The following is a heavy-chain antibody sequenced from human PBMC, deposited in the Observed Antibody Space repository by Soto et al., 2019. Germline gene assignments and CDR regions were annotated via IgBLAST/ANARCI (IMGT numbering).Heavy chain of an antibody. J-gene: IGHJ6*02. V-gene: IGHV3-53*02. CDR3: ARDRGVSPPNYYYYGMDV. D-gene: IGHD3-10*01. CDR2: IYSGGST. CDR1: GFTVSSNY. Sequence: EVQLVETGGGLIQPGGSLRLSCAASGFTVSSNYMSWVRQAPGKGLEWVSVIYSGGSTYYADSVKGRFTISRDNSKNTLYLQMNSLRAEDTAVYYCARDRGVSPPNYYYYGMDVWGQGTMVTVSS.